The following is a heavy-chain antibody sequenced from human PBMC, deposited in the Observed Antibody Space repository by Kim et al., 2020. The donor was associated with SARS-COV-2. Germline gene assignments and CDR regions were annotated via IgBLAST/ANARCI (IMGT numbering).Heavy chain of an antibody. Sequence: RGSLRLSCAASGFTFSSYAMSWVRQAPGKGLEWVSAISGSGGSTYYADSVKGRFTISRDNSKNTLYLQMNSLRAEDTAVYYCAKLYYGDYTRLDYWGQGTLVTVSS. V-gene: IGHV3-23*01. CDR3: AKLYYGDYTRLDY. CDR1: GFTFSSYA. J-gene: IGHJ4*02. D-gene: IGHD4-17*01. CDR2: ISGSGGST.